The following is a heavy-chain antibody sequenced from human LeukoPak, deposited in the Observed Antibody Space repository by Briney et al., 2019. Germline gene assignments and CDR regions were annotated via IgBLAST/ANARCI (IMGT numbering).Heavy chain of an antibody. CDR2: IYHSGST. CDR3: ARRGLD. CDR1: GYSISSGYY. J-gene: IGHJ4*02. D-gene: IGHD3-10*01. V-gene: IGHV4-38-2*01. Sequence: SETLSLTCAVSGYSISSGYYWGWIRQPPGKGPEWIGSIYHSGSTYYNPSLKSRVTISVDTSKNQFSLKLSSVTAADTAVYYCARRGLDWGQGTLVTVSS.